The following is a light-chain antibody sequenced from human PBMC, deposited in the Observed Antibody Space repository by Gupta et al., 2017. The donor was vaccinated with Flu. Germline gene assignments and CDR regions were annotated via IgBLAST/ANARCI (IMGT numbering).Light chain of an antibody. J-gene: IGKJ2*03. CDR3: QQYDSTPYS. CDR1: QSLLHDSNNNNY. Sequence: DIVMTQSPDSLAVSLGERATINCESSQSLLHDSNNNNYLAWYQQRPGQPPKLLFYWASTRESGVPDRFSGSGSGTDFTLTISSLQAEDVAVYYCQQYDSTPYSFGQGTKVEIK. CDR2: WAS. V-gene: IGKV4-1*01.